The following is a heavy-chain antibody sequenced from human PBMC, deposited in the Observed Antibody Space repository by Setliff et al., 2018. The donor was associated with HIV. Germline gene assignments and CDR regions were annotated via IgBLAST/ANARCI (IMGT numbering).Heavy chain of an antibody. D-gene: IGHD3-10*01. J-gene: IGHJ4*02. CDR2: ISGSGGDT. Sequence: PGGSLRLSCAASGFTFYSYAMTWVRQAPGKGLECVAVISGSGGDTYYADSVKGRFVISREKSKSTLYLQMNSLRAEDTAVYYCAKKTAAYTSGSWLHYWGQGTLVTVSS. CDR1: GFTFYSYA. V-gene: IGHV3-23*01. CDR3: AKKTAAYTSGSWLHY.